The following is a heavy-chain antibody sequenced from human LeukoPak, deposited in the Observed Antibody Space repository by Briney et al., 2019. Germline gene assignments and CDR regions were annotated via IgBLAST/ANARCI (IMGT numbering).Heavy chain of an antibody. CDR1: GFTFSSYS. D-gene: IGHD2-2*01. CDR2: ISSSSSYI. V-gene: IGHV3-21*01. CDR3: ARDAHCSSTSCYVNYYYYYYMDV. Sequence: GGSLRLSCAASGFTFSSYSMNWVRQAPGKGLEWVSSISSSSSYIYYADSVKGRFTISRDNAKNSLYLQMNSLRAEDTAVYYCARDAHCSSTSCYVNYYYYYYMDVWGKGTTVTVSS. J-gene: IGHJ6*03.